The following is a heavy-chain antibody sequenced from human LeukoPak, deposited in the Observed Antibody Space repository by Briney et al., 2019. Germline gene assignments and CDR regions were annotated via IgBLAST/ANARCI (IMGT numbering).Heavy chain of an antibody. J-gene: IGHJ4*02. D-gene: IGHD3-10*01. Sequence: GGSLRLSCAASGFPFSSYSMNWVRQAPGKGLEWVSYISSSGSTIYYADSVKGRFTISRDNAKNSLYLQMNSLRAEDTAVYYCARSKRITMVRGVIIFATPFDYWGQGTLVTVSS. CDR3: ARSKRITMVRGVIIFATPFDY. V-gene: IGHV3-48*04. CDR1: GFPFSSYS. CDR2: ISSSGSTI.